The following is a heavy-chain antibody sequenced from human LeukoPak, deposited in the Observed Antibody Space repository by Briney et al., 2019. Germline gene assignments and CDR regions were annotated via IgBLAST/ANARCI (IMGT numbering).Heavy chain of an antibody. Sequence: KTSETLSLTCAVYGGSFSGYYWSWIRQPPGKGLEWIGYIYYSGSTYYNPSLKSRVTISVDTSKNQFSLKLSSVTAADTAVYYCAFDSGSYAEGAFDIWGQGTMVTVSS. D-gene: IGHD3-16*01. CDR1: GGSFSGYY. CDR3: AFDSGSYAEGAFDI. CDR2: IYYSGST. J-gene: IGHJ3*02. V-gene: IGHV4-59*06.